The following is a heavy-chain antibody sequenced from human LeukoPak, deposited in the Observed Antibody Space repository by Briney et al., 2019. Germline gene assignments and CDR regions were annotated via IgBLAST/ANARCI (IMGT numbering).Heavy chain of an antibody. CDR3: ARASGFTYGTDY. Sequence: KAGGSLRLSCAASGFTFSSYGMHWVRQPPGKGLEWIGEIYHSGSTNYNPSLKSRVTMSVDTSKNHFSLKLSSVTAADTAVYYCARASGFTYGTDYWGQGTLVTVSS. CDR2: IYHSGST. V-gene: IGHV4-4*02. CDR1: GFTFSSYG. D-gene: IGHD5-18*01. J-gene: IGHJ4*02.